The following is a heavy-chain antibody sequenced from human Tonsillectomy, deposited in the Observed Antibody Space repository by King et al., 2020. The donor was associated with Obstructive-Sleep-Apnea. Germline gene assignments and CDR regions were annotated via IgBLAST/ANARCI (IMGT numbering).Heavy chain of an antibody. V-gene: IGHV4-31*03. CDR3: AKYSSSFFSPSPDWYFDL. CDR2: IYYSGST. J-gene: IGHJ2*01. Sequence: VQLQESGPGLVKPSQTLSLTCTVSGGSISSGGYYWSWIRQHPGKGLEWIGDIYYSGSTYYNPSLKSRVSISVDPSKNQFSLKLSSVTAADTAVYYCAKYSSSFFSPSPDWYFDLWGRGTLVTVSS. CDR1: GGSISSGGYY. D-gene: IGHD6-13*01.